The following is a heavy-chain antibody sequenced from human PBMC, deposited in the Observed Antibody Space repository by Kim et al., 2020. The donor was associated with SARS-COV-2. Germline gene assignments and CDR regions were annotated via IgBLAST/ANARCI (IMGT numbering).Heavy chain of an antibody. Sequence: ADSVKGRFTISRDNSKNTLYLQMNSLRAEDTAVYYCAKDLYSSSSDESNYWGQGTLVTVSS. D-gene: IGHD6-6*01. CDR3: AKDLYSSSSDESNY. J-gene: IGHJ4*02. V-gene: IGHV3-23*01.